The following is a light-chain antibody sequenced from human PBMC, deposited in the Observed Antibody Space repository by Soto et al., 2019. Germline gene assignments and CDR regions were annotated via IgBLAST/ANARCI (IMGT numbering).Light chain of an antibody. CDR2: GVT. CDR3: NSYAGSNIYV. J-gene: IGLJ1*01. CDR1: SSDVGRYNY. V-gene: IGLV2-8*01. Sequence: QSVLTQPPSASGSPGQSVTSSCTGTSSDVGRYNYVSWYQQHPGKAPKLLIYGVTQRPSGVPDRFSGSKSGNTASLTVSGLQDEDEGYYYCNSYAGSNIYVFGTGTKVTVL.